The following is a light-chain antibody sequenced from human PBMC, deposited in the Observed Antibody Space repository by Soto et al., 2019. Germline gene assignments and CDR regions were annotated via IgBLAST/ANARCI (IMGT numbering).Light chain of an antibody. CDR2: GAS. J-gene: IGKJ5*01. CDR3: QQYKNWPL. V-gene: IGKV3-15*01. CDR1: HSVNSH. Sequence: MMMTQSPATLSVSPGDRVTLSCRTSHSVNSHVAWYQQKPGQAPRLLLYGASTRATGIPVRFSGSGFGTEFTLTISSLQSEDFAVYYCQQYKNWPLFGQGTRLEIK.